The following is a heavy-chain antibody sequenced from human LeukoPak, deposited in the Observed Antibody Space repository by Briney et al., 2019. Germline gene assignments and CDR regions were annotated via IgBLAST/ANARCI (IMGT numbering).Heavy chain of an antibody. CDR2: IKQDGSEK. D-gene: IGHD6-19*01. Sequence: GGSLRLSCAASGFTFSNYAMSWVRQAPGKGLEWVANIKQDGSEKYYVDSVKGRFTISRDNAKNSLYLQMNSLRAEDTAVYYCARDPLAVAGADYWGQGTLVTVSS. J-gene: IGHJ4*02. CDR3: ARDPLAVAGADY. CDR1: GFTFSNYA. V-gene: IGHV3-7*03.